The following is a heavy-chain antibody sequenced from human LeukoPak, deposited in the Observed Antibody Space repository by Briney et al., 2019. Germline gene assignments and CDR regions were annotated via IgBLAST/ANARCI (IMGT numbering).Heavy chain of an antibody. Sequence: SETLSLTCTVSGGSISSYYWSWIRQPPGKGLEWIGYIYYSGSTNYNPSLKSRVTISVDTSKNQFSLKLSSVTAADTAVYYCARGKLELTTGVFDYWGQGTLVTVSS. CDR1: GGSISSYY. CDR3: ARGKLELTTGVFDY. CDR2: IYYSGST. V-gene: IGHV4-59*12. J-gene: IGHJ4*02. D-gene: IGHD1-7*01.